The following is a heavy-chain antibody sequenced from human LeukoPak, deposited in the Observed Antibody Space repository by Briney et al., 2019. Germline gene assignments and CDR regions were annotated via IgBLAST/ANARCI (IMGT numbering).Heavy chain of an antibody. J-gene: IGHJ4*02. Sequence: SETLSLTCAVYGESFSGYSWSWIRQPPGKGLEWIGEINHSGSANYNPSLKSRVAISVDTSKNQFSLKLKSVTAADTAVYYCARGHEYWGQGTLVTVSS. CDR1: GESFSGYS. CDR2: INHSGSA. V-gene: IGHV4-34*01. CDR3: ARGHEY.